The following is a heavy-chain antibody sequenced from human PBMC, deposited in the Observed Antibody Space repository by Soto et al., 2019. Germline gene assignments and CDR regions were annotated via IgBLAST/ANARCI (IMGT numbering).Heavy chain of an antibody. CDR3: ARRYKSAGWFDP. Sequence: QVQLVQSGAEVKKPGASVRVSCQASGYSFNTYAIHWVRQAPGQGLEWMGWINTANGNTEYSQKFQDRVTFTRDTSATTAYMDLSSLRSEDTATYYCARRYKSAGWFDPWGQGTLVTVSS. CDR1: GYSFNTYA. V-gene: IGHV1-3*04. D-gene: IGHD1-1*01. J-gene: IGHJ5*02. CDR2: INTANGNT.